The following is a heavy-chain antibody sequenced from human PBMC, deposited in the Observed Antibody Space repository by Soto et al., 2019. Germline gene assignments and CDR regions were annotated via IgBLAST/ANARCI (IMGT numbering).Heavy chain of an antibody. V-gene: IGHV1-8*01. D-gene: IGHD3-16*01. CDR2: MNPNSGNT. J-gene: IGHJ6*03. CDR1: GYTFTSYD. Sequence: ASVKVSCKASGYTFTSYDINWVRQATGQGLEWMGWMNPNSGNTGYAQKFQGRVTMTRNTSISTAYMELSSLRSEDTAVYDCARFGPTAPYPYYYYYYLDVWGKGTTVTVSS. CDR3: ARFGPTAPYPYYYYYYLDV.